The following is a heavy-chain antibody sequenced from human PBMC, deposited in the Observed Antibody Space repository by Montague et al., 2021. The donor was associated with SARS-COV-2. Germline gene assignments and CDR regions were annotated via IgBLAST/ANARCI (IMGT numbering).Heavy chain of an antibody. V-gene: IGHV3-33*06. CDR1: GFSLTDNG. CDR3: VKSGGGTFFET. D-gene: IGHD1-26*01. J-gene: IGHJ5*02. CDR2: IWSDGSHK. Sequence: SLRLSCAVSGFSLTDNGMFWVRQAPGKGLEWVAVIWSDGSHKNYGDSVKGRFTVSRGISTNTLFLLMSSLRVDDTAVYYCVKSGGGTFFETWGQGTLVTVS.